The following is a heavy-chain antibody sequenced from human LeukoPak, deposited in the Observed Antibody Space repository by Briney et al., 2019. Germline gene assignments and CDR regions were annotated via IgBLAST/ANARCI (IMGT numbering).Heavy chain of an antibody. CDR1: GGSISSGDYY. D-gene: IGHD3-22*01. V-gene: IGHV4-31*03. CDR2: IHYSGDT. J-gene: IGHJ4*02. CDR3: ARVVAYDSTGYYLYYFDY. Sequence: SQTLSLTCTVSGGSISSGDYYWSWIRQHPGKGLEWIGYIHYSGDTYYSPPLKSRLTISVDTSKNQFSLRLRSVTAADTAVYYCARVVAYDSTGYYLYYFDYWGQGTLVTVAA.